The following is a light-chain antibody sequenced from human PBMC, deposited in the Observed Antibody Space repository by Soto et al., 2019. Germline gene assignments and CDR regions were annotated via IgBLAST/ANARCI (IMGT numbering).Light chain of an antibody. CDR2: AAS. Sequence: AIRMTQSPSSFSASTGDRVTITCRASQGISSYLAWYQQKPGKAPKLLIYAASTLQSGVPSRFSGSGSGTDFTLTISCLQSEDFATYYCQQYYSYPAFDQGTRLEIK. J-gene: IGKJ5*01. CDR3: QQYYSYPA. V-gene: IGKV1-8*01. CDR1: QGISSY.